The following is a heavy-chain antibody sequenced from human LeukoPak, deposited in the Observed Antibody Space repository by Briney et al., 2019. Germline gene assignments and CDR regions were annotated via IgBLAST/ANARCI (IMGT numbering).Heavy chain of an antibody. Sequence: PSQTLSLTCAVFGGSISSGDYSWSWIRQPPGKGLEWIGYIFHTGHTSYNPSLKSRVTISVDMSKNQLSLKLSSVSAADTAVYYCARGFYGSGSQFDYWGQGTLVTVSS. V-gene: IGHV4-30-2*01. CDR3: ARGFYGSGSQFDY. J-gene: IGHJ4*02. D-gene: IGHD3-10*01. CDR1: GGSISSGDYS. CDR2: IFHTGHT.